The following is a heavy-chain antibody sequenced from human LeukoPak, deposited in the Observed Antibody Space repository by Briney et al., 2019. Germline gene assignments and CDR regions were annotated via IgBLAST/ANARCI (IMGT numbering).Heavy chain of an antibody. J-gene: IGHJ5*02. Sequence: GRSLRLSCAASGFTFTYYSMNWVRQAPGKGLEWVSKISSSSSAIYYADSVKGRFTISRDNAKKSLYLQMNSLRAEDTAVYYCARVQKGIAAAGTGGGWFEPWGQGTLVTVS. CDR3: ARVQKGIAAAGTGGGWFEP. CDR2: ISSSSSAI. CDR1: GFTFTYYS. D-gene: IGHD6-13*01. V-gene: IGHV3-48*04.